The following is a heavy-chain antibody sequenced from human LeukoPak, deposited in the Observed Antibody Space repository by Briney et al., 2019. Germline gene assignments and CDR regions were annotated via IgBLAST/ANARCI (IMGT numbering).Heavy chain of an antibody. CDR2: IYYSGST. V-gene: IGHV4-39*01. Sequence: SGTLSLTCAVYGGSFSSYYWGWIRQPPGKGLEWIGSIYYSGSTYYNPSLKSRVTISVDTSKNQCSLKLSSVTAADTAVYYCARNYYDSSGYYYGGFWFDPWGQGTLVTVSS. J-gene: IGHJ5*02. CDR3: ARNYYDSSGYYYGGFWFDP. D-gene: IGHD3-22*01. CDR1: GGSFSSYY.